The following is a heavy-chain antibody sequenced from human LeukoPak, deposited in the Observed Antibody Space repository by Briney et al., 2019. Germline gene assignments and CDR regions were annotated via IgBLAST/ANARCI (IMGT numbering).Heavy chain of an antibody. V-gene: IGHV1-2*02. CDR2: INPNSGGA. D-gene: IGHD1-26*01. J-gene: IGHJ4*02. CDR3: ARPGAVWNFDY. CDR1: GYTLIDYY. Sequence: ASVKVSCKPSGYTLIDYYLHWVRQAPGQGPEWMGWINPNSGGATYAQNFQGRVTMTRDTSISAAYMELNRLTSDDTAVYYCARPGAVWNFDYWGQGTLVTVSS.